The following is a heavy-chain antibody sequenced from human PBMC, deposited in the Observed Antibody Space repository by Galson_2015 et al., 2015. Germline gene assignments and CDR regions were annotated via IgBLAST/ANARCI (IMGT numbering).Heavy chain of an antibody. CDR3: ARDRSVNSSSWFPGYYGMDV. D-gene: IGHD6-13*01. Sequence: WVRQAPGKGLEWVSVIYSGGSTYYADSVKGRFTISRDNSKNTLYLQMNSLRAEDTAVYYCARDRSVNSSSWFPGYYGMDVWGQGTTVTVSS. CDR2: IYSGGST. J-gene: IGHJ6*02. V-gene: IGHV3-53*01.